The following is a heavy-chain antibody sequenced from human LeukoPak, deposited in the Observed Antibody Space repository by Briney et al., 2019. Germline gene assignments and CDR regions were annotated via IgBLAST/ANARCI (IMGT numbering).Heavy chain of an antibody. Sequence: ASVKVSCKASEDTFSGYYVHWVRLAPGQGLEWMGWISPNNGGTNYAQKFQGRVTMTRDTSISTVYMDLSSLRSDDTAVYFCARAARGQLVHYYFDYWGQGTLVTVSS. CDR3: ARAARGQLVHYYFDY. J-gene: IGHJ4*02. V-gene: IGHV1-2*02. CDR2: ISPNNGGT. D-gene: IGHD6-6*01. CDR1: EDTFSGYY.